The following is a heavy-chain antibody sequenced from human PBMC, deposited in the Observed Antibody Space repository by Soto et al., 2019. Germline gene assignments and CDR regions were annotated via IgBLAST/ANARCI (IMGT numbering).Heavy chain of an antibody. V-gene: IGHV3-21*01. D-gene: IGHD6-13*01. CDR2: ISSSSSYI. Sequence: GGSLRLSCAASGFTFSSYSMNWVRQAPGKGLEWVSSISSSSSYIYYADSVKGRFTISRDNAKNSLYLQMNSLRAEDTAVYYCARDLIAAAGTGYDAFDIWGQGTMVTVSS. CDR3: ARDLIAAAGTGYDAFDI. J-gene: IGHJ3*02. CDR1: GFTFSSYS.